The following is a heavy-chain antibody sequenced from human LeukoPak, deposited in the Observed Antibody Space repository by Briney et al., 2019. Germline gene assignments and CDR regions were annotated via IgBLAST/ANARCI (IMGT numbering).Heavy chain of an antibody. D-gene: IGHD1-20*01. CDR1: GYTFTNYD. Sequence: GASVKVSCKASGYTFTNYDIHWVRQATGQGLEWMGWMSPSSGNTGYVQKFQGRVTMTRNTSISTAYMELSSLRSEDTAVYYCARVVSGTYSWFDPWGQGTLVTVSS. V-gene: IGHV1-8*01. J-gene: IGHJ5*02. CDR2: MSPSSGNT. CDR3: ARVVSGTYSWFDP.